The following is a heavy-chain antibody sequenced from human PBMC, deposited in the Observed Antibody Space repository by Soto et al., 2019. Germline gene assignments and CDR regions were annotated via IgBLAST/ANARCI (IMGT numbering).Heavy chain of an antibody. V-gene: IGHV5-51*01. CDR3: ARYQVQTGFLEDSWFAP. Sequence: GESLKISCKGSGYSFTSYWIGWVRQMPGKGLEWMGIIYPGDSDTRYSPSFQGQVTISADKSISTAYLQWSSLKASDTAMYYCARYQVQTGFLEDSWFAPWGQGTLVTVSS. J-gene: IGHJ5*02. CDR2: IYPGDSDT. CDR1: GYSFTSYW. D-gene: IGHD3-3*01.